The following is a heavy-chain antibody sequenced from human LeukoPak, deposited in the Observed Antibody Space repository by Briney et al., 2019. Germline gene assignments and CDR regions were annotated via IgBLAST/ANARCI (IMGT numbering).Heavy chain of an antibody. D-gene: IGHD3-10*01. Sequence: TGGSLRLSCAGSGFTFSNYWMHWVRQAPGKGLVWVSGINSDGSSTKYADSVKGRFTISRDNAKNTLYLQMDSLRDEDTAVYYCGLSMVRALSPDYWGEGTLVTVSS. V-gene: IGHV3-74*03. CDR3: GLSMVRALSPDY. J-gene: IGHJ4*02. CDR1: GFTFSNYW. CDR2: INSDGSST.